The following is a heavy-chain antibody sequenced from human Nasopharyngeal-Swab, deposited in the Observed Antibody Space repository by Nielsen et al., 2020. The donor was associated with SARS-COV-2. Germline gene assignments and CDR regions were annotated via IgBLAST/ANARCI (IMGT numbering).Heavy chain of an antibody. CDR3: ARDSDADSGYDSWAPRTNWFDP. Sequence: WVRQAPGQGLEWRGGIIPIFGTANYAQKFQGRVTITADESTSTAYMELSSLRSEDTAVYYCARDSDADSGYDSWAPRTNWFDPWGQGTLVTVSS. J-gene: IGHJ5*02. D-gene: IGHD5-12*01. CDR2: IIPIFGTA. V-gene: IGHV1-69*01.